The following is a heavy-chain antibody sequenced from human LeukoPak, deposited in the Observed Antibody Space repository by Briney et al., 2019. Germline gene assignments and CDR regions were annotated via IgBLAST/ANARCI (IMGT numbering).Heavy chain of an antibody. Sequence: ASVKVSCKAAGHTFTSYGISLVRQAPGQGLEWMGWSSAYNGNTNYAQKLQGRVTMTTDTSTSTAYMELRSLRSDDTAVYYCARDRYEEGGFWSGFSSVAYYYYGMDVWGQGTTVTVSS. CDR2: SSAYNGNT. CDR3: ARDRYEEGGFWSGFSSVAYYYYGMDV. V-gene: IGHV1-18*01. J-gene: IGHJ6*02. D-gene: IGHD3-3*01. CDR1: GHTFTSYG.